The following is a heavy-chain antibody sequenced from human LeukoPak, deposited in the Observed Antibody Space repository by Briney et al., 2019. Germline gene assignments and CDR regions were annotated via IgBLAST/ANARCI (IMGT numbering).Heavy chain of an antibody. CDR1: GFTFSSYS. Sequence: GGSLRLSCAASGFTFSSYSMNWVRQAPGKGLEWVSSISSSSSYIYYADSVKGRFTISRDNAKNMVYLQMNSLRADDTALYYCVRGLGFDSWGQGTLVTVSS. CDR3: VRGLGFDS. CDR2: ISSSSSYI. J-gene: IGHJ4*02. V-gene: IGHV3-21*01.